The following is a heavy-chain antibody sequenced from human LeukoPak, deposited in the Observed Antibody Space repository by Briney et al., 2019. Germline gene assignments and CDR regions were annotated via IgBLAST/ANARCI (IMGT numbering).Heavy chain of an antibody. CDR3: ARGDDYYYDSSGTDY. CDR1: GFTFSSYW. D-gene: IGHD3-22*01. CDR2: INSDGSST. Sequence: PGGSLRLSCAASGFTFSSYWMHWVRQAPGKGLVWVSRINSDGSSTSYADSVKGRFTISRDNAKNTLYLQMDSLRAEDTAVYYCARGDDYYYDSSGTDYWGQGTLVTVSS. V-gene: IGHV3-74*01. J-gene: IGHJ4*02.